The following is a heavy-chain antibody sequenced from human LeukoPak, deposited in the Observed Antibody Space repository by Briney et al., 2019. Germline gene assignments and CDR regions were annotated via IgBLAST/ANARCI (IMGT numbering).Heavy chain of an antibody. CDR2: IYYSGST. CDR1: GGSISSSSYY. D-gene: IGHD2-15*01. Sequence: PSETLSLTCTVSGGSISSSSYYWGWIRQPPGKGLEWIGSIYYSGSTYYNPSLKSRVTISVDTSKNQFSLKLSSVTAADTAVYYCARVDIVVVVAVNWGQGTLVTVSS. CDR3: ARVDIVVVVAVN. J-gene: IGHJ4*02. V-gene: IGHV4-39*07.